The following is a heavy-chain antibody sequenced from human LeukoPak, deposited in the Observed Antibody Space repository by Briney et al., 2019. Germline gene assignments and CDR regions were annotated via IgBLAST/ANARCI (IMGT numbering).Heavy chain of an antibody. V-gene: IGHV3-74*01. CDR1: GFTFSDYW. CDR2: INTDGRST. CDR3: VTGDPIWFDP. J-gene: IGHJ5*02. D-gene: IGHD3-10*01. Sequence: PGGSLRLSCAASGFTFSDYWMHWVRQAPGKGLMWVSRINTDGRSTSYVDSVKGRFTISRDDSKNTLFLQMDSLRVEDTAVYYCVTGDPIWFDPWGQGTLVTVSS.